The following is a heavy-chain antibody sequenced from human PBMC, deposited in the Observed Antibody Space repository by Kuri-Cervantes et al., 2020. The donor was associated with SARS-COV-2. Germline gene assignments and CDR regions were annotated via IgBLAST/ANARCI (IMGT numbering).Heavy chain of an antibody. Sequence: GGSLRLSCAASGFTFSSYAMHWVRQAPGKGLEWVAVIWYDGSNKYYADSVKGRFTISRDNSKNTLYLQMNSLRAEDTAVYYCAREFVSGSYEDVFYYYYGMDVWGQGTTVTVSS. CDR2: IWYDGSNK. J-gene: IGHJ6*02. V-gene: IGHV3-33*08. CDR3: AREFVSGSYEDVFYYYYGMDV. CDR1: GFTFSSYA. D-gene: IGHD1-26*01.